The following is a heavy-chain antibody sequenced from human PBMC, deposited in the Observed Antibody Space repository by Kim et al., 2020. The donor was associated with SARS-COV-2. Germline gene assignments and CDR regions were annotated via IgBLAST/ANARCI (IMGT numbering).Heavy chain of an antibody. CDR1: GYTFTSYG. V-gene: IGHV1-18*04. J-gene: IGHJ4*02. Sequence: ASVKVSCKASGYTFTSYGISWVRQAPGQGLEWMGWISAYNGNTNYAQKLQGRVTMTTDTSTSTAYMELRSLRSDDTAVYYCARVGRQWLVLSQPHVIDYWGQGTLVTVSS. CDR3: ARVGRQWLVLSQPHVIDY. CDR2: ISAYNGNT. D-gene: IGHD6-19*01.